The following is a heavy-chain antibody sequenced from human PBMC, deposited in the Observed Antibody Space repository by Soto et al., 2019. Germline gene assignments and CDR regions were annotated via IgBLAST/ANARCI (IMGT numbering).Heavy chain of an antibody. CDR2: IRSVRYGGTT. Sequence: PGGSLRLSCTTSGFTFVNYAMSWFRQAPGKRLEWVGFIRSVRYGGTTEIAASVKGRFTISRDDSKSIAYLQMNSLKTEDSAVYYCSRGPYFDYVWGSSYDTWGQGTMVTVSS. D-gene: IGHD3-16*01. V-gene: IGHV3-49*03. J-gene: IGHJ3*01. CDR1: GFTFVNYA. CDR3: SRGPYFDYVWGSSYDT.